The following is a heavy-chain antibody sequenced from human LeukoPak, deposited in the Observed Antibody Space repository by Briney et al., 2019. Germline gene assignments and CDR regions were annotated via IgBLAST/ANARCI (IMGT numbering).Heavy chain of an antibody. J-gene: IGHJ4*02. CDR1: GFTVSNNH. V-gene: IGHV3-66*01. CDR3: AVLMLYAKNGFDY. Sequence: GGSLRLSCTASGFTVSNNHMTWVRQAPGKGLEWVSDTFSGGSTYYADSVKGRFTISRDDSKNTLYLQMNSLRAEDTALYYCAVLMLYAKNGFDYWGQGTLVTVSS. D-gene: IGHD2-8*01. CDR2: TFSGGST.